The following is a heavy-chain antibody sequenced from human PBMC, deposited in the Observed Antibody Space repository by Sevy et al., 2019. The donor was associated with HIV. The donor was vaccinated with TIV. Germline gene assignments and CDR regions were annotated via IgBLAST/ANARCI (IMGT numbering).Heavy chain of an antibody. J-gene: IGHJ4*02. Sequence: GGSLRLSCAASGFTFSSDAMSWVRQAPGKGLEWVSAISGSGGSTYYADSVEGRFTTTRENAKNKLYLQMNSRRAEDTAVYYCAKDETAAVVVPAVKFDYWGQGTLVTVSS. D-gene: IGHD2-2*01. CDR3: AKDETAAVVVPAVKFDY. CDR1: GFTFSSDA. V-gene: IGHV3-23*01. CDR2: ISGSGGST.